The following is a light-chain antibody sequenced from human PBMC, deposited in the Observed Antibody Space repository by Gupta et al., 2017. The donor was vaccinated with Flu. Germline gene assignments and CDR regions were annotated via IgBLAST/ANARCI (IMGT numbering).Light chain of an antibody. CDR3: SSYAGSNNYV. CDR1: SSDVGGYNY. V-gene: IGLV2-8*01. CDR2: EVS. Sequence: QSALTQPPSASGSPGQSVTISCTGTSSDVGGYNYVSWYQQHPGKAPKLLISEVSKRPSGVPDRFSGSKSGNTASLTVSGIQAEDEADYFCSSYAGSNNYVFGTGTKVTVL. J-gene: IGLJ1*01.